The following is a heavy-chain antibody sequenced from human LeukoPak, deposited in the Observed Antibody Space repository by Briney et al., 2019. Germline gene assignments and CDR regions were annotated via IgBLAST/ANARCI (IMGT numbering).Heavy chain of an antibody. CDR1: GFTFDDYA. CDR2: ISWNSGSI. Sequence: GRSLRLSCAASGFTFDDYAMHWVRQAPGKGLEWVSGISWNSGSIGYADSVKGRFTISRDNAKNSLYLQMNSLRAEDTALYYCAKDTGSSGYWTGYFDYWGQGTLVTVSS. V-gene: IGHV3-9*01. D-gene: IGHD3-22*01. J-gene: IGHJ4*02. CDR3: AKDTGSSGYWTGYFDY.